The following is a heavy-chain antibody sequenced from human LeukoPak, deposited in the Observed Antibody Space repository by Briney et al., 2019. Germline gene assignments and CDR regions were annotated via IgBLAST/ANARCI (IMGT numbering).Heavy chain of an antibody. CDR3: AREDYGDYAKSGMDV. CDR2: ISSSSSTI. V-gene: IGHV3-48*02. CDR1: GFTFSSYS. Sequence: GGSLRLSCAASGFTFSSYSMNWVRQAPGKGLEWVSYISSSSSTIYYADSVKGRFTISRDNAKNSLYLQMNSLRDEDTAVYYCAREDYGDYAKSGMDVWGQGTTVTVSS. D-gene: IGHD4-17*01. J-gene: IGHJ6*02.